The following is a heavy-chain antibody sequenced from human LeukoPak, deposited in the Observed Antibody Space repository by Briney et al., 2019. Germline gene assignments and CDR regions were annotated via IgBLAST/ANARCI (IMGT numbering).Heavy chain of an antibody. D-gene: IGHD5-18*01. CDR2: IYYSGST. CDR1: GGSFSGYY. J-gene: IGHJ6*03. V-gene: IGHV4-34*01. CDR3: ARHTAMVTRYYYYYMDV. Sequence: SETLSLTCAVYGGSFSGYYWSWIRQPPGKGLEWIGSIYYSGSTYYNPSLKSRVTISVDTSKNQFSLKLSSVTAADTAVYYCARHTAMVTRYYYYYMDVWGKGTTVTISS.